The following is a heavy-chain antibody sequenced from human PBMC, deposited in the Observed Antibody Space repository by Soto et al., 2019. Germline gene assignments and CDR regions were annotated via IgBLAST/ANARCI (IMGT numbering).Heavy chain of an antibody. Sequence: SRPTLVNPRQTLTLTCTFSGFSLSTSGEGVGWISHPPGKALEWLALIYWNDDKRYSPSLKSRLNITKDPSKNQVVLTMNNMDPVFTATYYCAHSSRALWFGEFYWGQGTLVTVSS. V-gene: IGHV2-5*01. CDR1: GFSLSTSGEG. D-gene: IGHD3-10*01. CDR2: IYWNDDK. CDR3: AHSSRALWFGEFY. J-gene: IGHJ4*02.